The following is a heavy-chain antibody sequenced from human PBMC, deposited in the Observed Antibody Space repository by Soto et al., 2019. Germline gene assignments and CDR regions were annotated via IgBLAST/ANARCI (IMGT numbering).Heavy chain of an antibody. V-gene: IGHV3-30*03. Sequence: PVGSLRLSCAASGFSFSSYGMHWVRQAPAKGLEWVAFISHDGSNDYYADSAKGRYTISRDNSKNTVYLQMNSLRVEDTAVYYCATDANEYLWEYYFDFWGQGTLVTVSS. CDR1: GFSFSSYG. CDR3: ATDANEYLWEYYFDF. CDR2: ISHDGSND. D-gene: IGHD3-16*01. J-gene: IGHJ4*02.